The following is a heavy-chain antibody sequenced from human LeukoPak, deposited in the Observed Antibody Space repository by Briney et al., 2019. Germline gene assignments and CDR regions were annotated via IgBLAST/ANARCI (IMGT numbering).Heavy chain of an antibody. Sequence: SETLSLTCTVSGGSISSSSYYWGWIRQPPGKGLEWIGSIYYSGSTYYNPSLKSRVTISVDTSKNQFSLKLSSVTAADTAVYYCARGIGDTDIVVVVAATFDYWGQGTLVTVSS. CDR2: IYYSGST. CDR1: GGSISSSSYY. V-gene: IGHV4-39*07. J-gene: IGHJ4*02. D-gene: IGHD2-15*01. CDR3: ARGIGDTDIVVVVAATFDY.